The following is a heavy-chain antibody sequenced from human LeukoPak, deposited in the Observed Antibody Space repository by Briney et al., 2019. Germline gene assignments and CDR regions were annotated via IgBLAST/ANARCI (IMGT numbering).Heavy chain of an antibody. D-gene: IGHD5-18*01. Sequence: SETLSLTCSVSGGSISSSRYYWGWIRQPPGKGLEWFGSMYYDGSTYYNPSLKSRVSMSVDTSKNQFSLKLPSVTAADTAVYYCAREAYSPGHYSFDNWGQGTLVTVSS. V-gene: IGHV4-39*07. J-gene: IGHJ4*02. CDR1: GGSISSSRYY. CDR2: MYYDGST. CDR3: AREAYSPGHYSFDN.